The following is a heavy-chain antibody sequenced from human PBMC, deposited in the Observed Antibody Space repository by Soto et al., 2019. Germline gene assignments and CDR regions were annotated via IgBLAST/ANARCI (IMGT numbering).Heavy chain of an antibody. D-gene: IGHD5-12*01. V-gene: IGHV1-2*02. J-gene: IGHJ4*02. Sequence: ASVKVSCKASGYTFTGYYIHWVRQAPLQVLEWMGWINPNSGGTNYAQKFQGRVTMTRDTSISTAYMELSRLRSDDTAVYYCARVPDGYNSVLAPDYWGQGTMVTVSS. CDR3: ARVPDGYNSVLAPDY. CDR2: INPNSGGT. CDR1: GYTFTGYY.